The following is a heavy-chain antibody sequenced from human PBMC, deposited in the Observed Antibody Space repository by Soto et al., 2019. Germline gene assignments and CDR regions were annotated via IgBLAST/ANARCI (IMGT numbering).Heavy chain of an antibody. CDR1: GDAFNTYT. CDR3: AITYCRDNSCPRDFDF. V-gene: IGHV1-69*02. Sequence: GSSVKVSCKPSGDAFNTYTVNWVRLAPGHGLEWMGRFIPILDMANYAQKFQDRVTITADRSTFTAYMELNSLTSDDTAVYYCAITYCRDNSCPRDFDFWGPGTRVTVSS. D-gene: IGHD2-21*01. CDR2: FIPILDMA. J-gene: IGHJ4*02.